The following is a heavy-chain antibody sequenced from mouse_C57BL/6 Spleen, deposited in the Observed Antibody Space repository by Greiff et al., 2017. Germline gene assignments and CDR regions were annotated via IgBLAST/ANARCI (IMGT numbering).Heavy chain of an antibody. CDR3: ASPITTVVDGYFDV. D-gene: IGHD1-1*01. J-gene: IGHJ1*03. V-gene: IGHV1-69*01. Sequence: QVQLQQPGAELVMPGASVKLSCKASGYTFTSYWMHWVKQRPGQGLEWIGEIDPSDSYTNYNQKFKGKSTLTVDKSSSTAYMQLSSLTSEDSAVYYCASPITTVVDGYFDVWGTGTTVTVSS. CDR2: IDPSDSYT. CDR1: GYTFTSYW.